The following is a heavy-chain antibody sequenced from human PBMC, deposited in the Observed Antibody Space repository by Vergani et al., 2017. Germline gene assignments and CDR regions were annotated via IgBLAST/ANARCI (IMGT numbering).Heavy chain of an antibody. J-gene: IGHJ6*02. CDR1: GFISSSYW. CDR3: VRVPLIRRCSGNYGINNYHGMDV. D-gene: IGHD3-10*02. V-gene: IGHV3-7*01. Sequence: EGQLVESGGDWVQRGGSLRLSCAASGFISSSYWMSWVRQAPGKGLEWVANVNQDGSAKYYVDSVRGRFTISRDNAKNSIYLQMNILRAEDTAVYFCVRVPLIRRCSGNYGINNYHGMDVWGQGTTVIVSS. CDR2: VNQDGSAK.